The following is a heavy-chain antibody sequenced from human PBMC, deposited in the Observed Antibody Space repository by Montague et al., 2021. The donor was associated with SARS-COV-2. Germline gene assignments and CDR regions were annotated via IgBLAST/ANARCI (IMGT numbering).Heavy chain of an antibody. CDR2: INHGGST. CDR1: GGSFSTYS. V-gene: IGHV4-34*01. Sequence: SETLSLTCAVHGGSFSTYSWNWIRQPPGKGLEWIGEINHGGSTNYNPSLKSRVTISADTSKNQFSPKLTSVAAADTAVYYCARLGDGVVPSPILGVGPYYSYYYMDVWGKGTTVTVSS. CDR3: ARLGDGVVPSPILGVGPYYSYYYMDV. J-gene: IGHJ6*03. D-gene: IGHD3-10*01.